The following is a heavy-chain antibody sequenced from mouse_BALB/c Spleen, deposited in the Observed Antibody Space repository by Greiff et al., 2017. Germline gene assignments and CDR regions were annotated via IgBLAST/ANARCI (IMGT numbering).Heavy chain of an antibody. CDR3: ARSGYGSSYDFDY. J-gene: IGHJ2*01. V-gene: IGHV14-3*02. CDR1: GFNIKDTY. Sequence: EVKLVESGAELVKPGASVKLSCTASGFNIKDTYMHWVKQRPEQGLAWIGRIDPANGNTKYDPKFQGKATITADTSSNTAYLQLSSLTSEDTAVYYCARSGYGSSYDFDYWGQGTTLTVSS. D-gene: IGHD1-1*01. CDR2: IDPANGNT.